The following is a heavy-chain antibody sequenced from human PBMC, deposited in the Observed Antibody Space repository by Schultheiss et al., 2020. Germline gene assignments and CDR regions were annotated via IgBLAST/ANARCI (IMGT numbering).Heavy chain of an antibody. D-gene: IGHD1-26*01. J-gene: IGHJ4*02. Sequence: GESLKISCKASGYTFTNFGISWLRQAPGQGPEWMGWISGYSGNTNYAQKFQGRVSMTTDTSTSTAYMELRSLRSDDTAVYYCGRDVAGGGSYFSAFDYWGQGTLVTVYS. CDR2: ISGYSGNT. V-gene: IGHV1-18*01. CDR1: GYTFTNFG. CDR3: GRDVAGGGSYFSAFDY.